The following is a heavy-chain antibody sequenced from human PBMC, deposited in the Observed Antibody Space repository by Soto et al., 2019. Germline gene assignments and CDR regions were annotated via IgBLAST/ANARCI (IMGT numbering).Heavy chain of an antibody. V-gene: IGHV3-30-3*01. CDR3: ARDANYYGSGSSDY. J-gene: IGHJ4*02. D-gene: IGHD3-10*01. CDR2: ISYDESNR. Sequence: GGSLRLSCSASGFTFRSYALHWLRQAPGKGLEWVAVISYDESNRYYADSVKGRFTISKENSKNTLYLQMNSLRPEDTAVYYCARDANYYGSGSSDYWGQGTLVTVS. CDR1: GFTFRSYA.